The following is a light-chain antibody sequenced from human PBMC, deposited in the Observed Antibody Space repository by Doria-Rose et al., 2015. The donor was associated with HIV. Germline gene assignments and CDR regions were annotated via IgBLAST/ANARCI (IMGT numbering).Light chain of an antibody. CDR1: QSLLYTSKNY. J-gene: IGKJ3*01. V-gene: IGKV4-1*01. Sequence: TQSPESLGMSLGERATLNCKSNQSLLYTSKNYLAWYQRKPGQPPKSLIYWASTRQSGVPARFSGSGSGTDFTLTISSLEAEDVAVYYCQQYYDTPSFGPGTTVDIK. CDR3: QQYYDTPS. CDR2: WAS.